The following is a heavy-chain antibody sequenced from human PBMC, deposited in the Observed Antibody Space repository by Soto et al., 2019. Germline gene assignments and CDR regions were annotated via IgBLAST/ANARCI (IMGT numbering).Heavy chain of an antibody. V-gene: IGHV3-23*01. CDR1: GFTSSTYA. Sequence: DVQLLESGGGLVQPGGSLRLSCAASGFTSSTYALNWVRQAPGKGLEWVSTISESGHHTYYADSVKGRFTISRDKSKNTLSLQMNSLRPEDTAVYYCAKSGGCGGGSCYTGTYYYFDFWGRGTLVTVSS. CDR2: ISESGHHT. J-gene: IGHJ2*01. D-gene: IGHD2-15*01. CDR3: AKSGGCGGGSCYTGTYYYFDF.